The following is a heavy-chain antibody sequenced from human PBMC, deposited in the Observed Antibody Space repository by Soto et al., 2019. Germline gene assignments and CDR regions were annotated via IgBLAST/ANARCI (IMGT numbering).Heavy chain of an antibody. CDR1: GYTFTSYF. D-gene: IGHD1-7*01. CDR3: ETSLQLLQGWAFDY. CDR2: INPSDGTT. Sequence: QVQLVQSGAEVKKPGASVKVSCKASGYTFTSYFMQWVRQAPGQGLEWMGIINPSDGTTSYAQKFQGRVTMTRDTSTSTVHMDLSSLRSEDTAVYYCETSLQLLQGWAFDYWGPGTLVTGSS. V-gene: IGHV1-46*01. J-gene: IGHJ4*02.